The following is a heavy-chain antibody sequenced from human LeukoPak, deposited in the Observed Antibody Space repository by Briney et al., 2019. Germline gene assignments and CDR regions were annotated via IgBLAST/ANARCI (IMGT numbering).Heavy chain of an antibody. D-gene: IGHD3-10*01. V-gene: IGHV3-7*05. CDR2: IKQDGSQR. Sequence: GGSLRLSCAASGSTFSSYWMSWVRQAPGKGLEWVANIKQDGSQRYYVDSVKGRFTISRDNAKNSLYLQMSSLRAEDTAVYYCARDYNWYFDLWGRGTLVTV. CDR1: GSTFSSYW. CDR3: ARDYNWYFDL. J-gene: IGHJ2*01.